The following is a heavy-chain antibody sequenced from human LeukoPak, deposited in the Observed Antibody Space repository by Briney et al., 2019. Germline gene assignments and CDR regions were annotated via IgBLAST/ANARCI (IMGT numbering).Heavy chain of an antibody. CDR1: GFTFSSYS. CDR3: ATDDYGDYGAFDM. V-gene: IGHV3-21*01. CDR2: ISSSSSYI. J-gene: IGHJ3*02. Sequence: GGSLRLSCAASGFTFSSYSMNWVRQAPGKGLEWVSSISSSSSYIYYADSVKGRFTISRDNAKNSLYLQMNSLRAEDTAVYYCATDDYGDYGAFDMWGQGTMVTVSS. D-gene: IGHD4-17*01.